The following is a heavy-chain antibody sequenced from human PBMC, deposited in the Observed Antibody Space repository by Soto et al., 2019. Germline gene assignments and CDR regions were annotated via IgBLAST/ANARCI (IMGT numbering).Heavy chain of an antibody. V-gene: IGHV3-13*05. CDR1: GFTFRNYD. Sequence: EVQLVESGGGLVQPGGSLRLSCAASGFTFRNYDMHCVRPGTGKGLEWVSGISAAGDPDYADSVEGRFTISRDNAQNSLFLQMNSLPVGATAVHYCARTDIDFYGLDVWGQGTTVSVSS. J-gene: IGHJ6*02. CDR3: ARTDIDFYGLDV. CDR2: ISAAGDP.